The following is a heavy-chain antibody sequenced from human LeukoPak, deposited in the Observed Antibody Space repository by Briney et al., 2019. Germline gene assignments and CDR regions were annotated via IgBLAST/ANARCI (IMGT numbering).Heavy chain of an antibody. J-gene: IGHJ4*02. V-gene: IGHV1-69*13. CDR1: GGTFSSYA. CDR2: IIPIFGTA. CDR3: AREGVGELSFDY. D-gene: IGHD3-16*01. Sequence: SVKVSCKASGGTFSSYAISWVRQAPGQGLEWMGGIIPIFGTANYAQKFQGRVTITADESTSTAHMEMSSLKYEDTAVYYCAREGVGELSFDYWGQGTLVTVSS.